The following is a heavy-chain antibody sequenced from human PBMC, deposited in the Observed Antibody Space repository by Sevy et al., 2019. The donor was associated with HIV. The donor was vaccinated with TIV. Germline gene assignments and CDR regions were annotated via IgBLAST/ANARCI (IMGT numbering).Heavy chain of an antibody. CDR3: ARGQLLQFLEWPSYGLDV. D-gene: IGHD3-3*01. Sequence: GGSLRLSCAASGFTLSSYWMSWVRQAPGKGLEWVANIEQDGSEKYYVDSVKGRFAISRDNTKNTIYLQMNSLRAEDTAVYYCARGQLLQFLEWPSYGLDVWGQGTTVTVSS. J-gene: IGHJ6*02. CDR1: GFTLSSYW. CDR2: IEQDGSEK. V-gene: IGHV3-7*01.